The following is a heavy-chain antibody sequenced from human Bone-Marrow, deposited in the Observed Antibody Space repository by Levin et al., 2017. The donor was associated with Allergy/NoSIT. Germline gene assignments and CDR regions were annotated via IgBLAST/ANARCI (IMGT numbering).Heavy chain of an antibody. CDR3: ASGVAARPGDKWYYGMDV. Sequence: ASVKVSCKASGYTFTGYYMHWVRQAPGQGLEWMGWINPNSGGTNYAQKFQGWVTMTRDTSISTAYMELSRLRSDDTAVYYCASGVAARPGDKWYYGMDVWGQGTTVTVSS. V-gene: IGHV1-2*04. CDR2: INPNSGGT. CDR1: GYTFTGYY. J-gene: IGHJ6*02. D-gene: IGHD6-6*01.